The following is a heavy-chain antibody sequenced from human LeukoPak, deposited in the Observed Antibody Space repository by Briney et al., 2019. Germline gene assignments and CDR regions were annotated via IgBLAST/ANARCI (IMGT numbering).Heavy chain of an antibody. CDR1: GFNFSGLA. J-gene: IGHJ4*02. V-gene: IGHV3-73*01. CDR3: IGSGSNIDY. D-gene: IGHD1-26*01. Sequence: GGSLRPSCAASGFNFSGLAMHWVRQASGKGLEWVGRIRSKAKSYATAYVASVKGRFNISRDDSKNTAYLQMHSLKPEDTAVYYCIGSGSNIDYWGQGTLVTVSS. CDR2: IRSKAKSYAT.